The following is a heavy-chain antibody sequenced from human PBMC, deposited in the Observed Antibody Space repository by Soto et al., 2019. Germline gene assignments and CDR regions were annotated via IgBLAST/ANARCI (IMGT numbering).Heavy chain of an antibody. CDR2: ISVSGGTT. CDR1: GFTFSSSA. CDR3: ANIYRRVKNSFDI. D-gene: IGHD5-18*01. Sequence: GGSLRLSCAASGFTFSSSAMSWVRQAPGKGLEWISGISVSGGTTYYADSVKGRFTISRDKAQNTLYLQMSSLRDEDTAVYYCANIYRRVKNSFDIWGKGRLV. V-gene: IGHV3-23*01. J-gene: IGHJ3*02.